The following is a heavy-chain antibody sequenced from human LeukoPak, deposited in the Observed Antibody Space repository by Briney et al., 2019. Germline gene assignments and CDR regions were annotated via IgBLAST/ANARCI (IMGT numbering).Heavy chain of an antibody. CDR3: ARLGRTYYDFWSGP. V-gene: IGHV4-39*01. D-gene: IGHD3-3*01. J-gene: IGHJ5*02. CDR1: GGSISSSTYY. Sequence: PSETLSLTCTVSGGSISSSTYYWGWIRQPPGEGLEWIWTMCYRGSTYYNPSLKSRVTISVDTSKNQFSLKLTSVTAADTAVYYCARLGRTYYDFWSGPWGQGTLVTVSS. CDR2: MCYRGST.